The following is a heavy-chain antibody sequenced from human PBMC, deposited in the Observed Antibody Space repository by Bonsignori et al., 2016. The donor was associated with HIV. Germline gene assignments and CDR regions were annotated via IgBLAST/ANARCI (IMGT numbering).Heavy chain of an antibody. CDR1: GGSFSGYY. V-gene: IGHV4-34*01. Sequence: SETLSLTCAVYGGSFSGYYWSWIRQPPEKGLEWIGEINHSGSTNYNPSLKSRVTISVDTSKNQFSLKLSSVTAADTAVYYCARGRTRGPPFQHWGQGTLVTVSS. CDR2: INHSGST. CDR3: ARGRTRGPPFQH. J-gene: IGHJ1*01.